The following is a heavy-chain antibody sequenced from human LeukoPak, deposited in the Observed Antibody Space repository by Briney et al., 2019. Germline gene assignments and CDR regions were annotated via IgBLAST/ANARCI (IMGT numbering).Heavy chain of an antibody. D-gene: IGHD3-10*01. V-gene: IGHV3-73*01. J-gene: IGHJ4*02. Sequence: GGPLRLSCAASGFTFSGSAMHWVRQASGKGLEWVGRIRSKANSYATAYAASVKGRFTISRDDSKNTAYLQMNSLKTGDTAVYYCTRILWFGESYYFDYWGQGTLVTVSS. CDR2: IRSKANSYAT. CDR3: TRILWFGESYYFDY. CDR1: GFTFSGSA.